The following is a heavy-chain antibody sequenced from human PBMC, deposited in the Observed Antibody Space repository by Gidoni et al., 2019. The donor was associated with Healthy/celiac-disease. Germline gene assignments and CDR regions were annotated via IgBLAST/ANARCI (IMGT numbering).Heavy chain of an antibody. Sequence: EVQLVESGGGLVQPGGSLRLSCAAPGFTFSSYDMHWVRQATGKGLEWVSAIGTAGDTYYPGSVKVRFTISRENAKNSLYLQMNSLRAGDTAVYYCARGPGSYDFWSGYLTSYGMDVWGQGTTVTVSS. CDR3: ARGPGSYDFWSGYLTSYGMDV. D-gene: IGHD3-3*01. V-gene: IGHV3-13*01. CDR2: IGTAGDT. J-gene: IGHJ6*02. CDR1: GFTFSSYD.